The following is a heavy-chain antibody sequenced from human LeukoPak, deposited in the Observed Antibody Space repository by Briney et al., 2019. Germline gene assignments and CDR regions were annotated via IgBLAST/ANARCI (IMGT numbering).Heavy chain of an antibody. V-gene: IGHV3-30-3*01. CDR3: AREWFYYDFWSGYSTDGRMDG. D-gene: IGHD3-3*01. CDR1: AFTSSSYA. J-gene: IGHJ6*02. CDR2: IPYVGRNK. Sequence: PGGSLRPSCAVSAFTSSSYATHCDRPAQGKGLEWEAAIPYVGRNKSYAGSGKGRFTLSRDNSNNALYLQMNSLRDEDTAVYYCAREWFYYDFWSGYSTDGRMDGWGQGTTVTVS.